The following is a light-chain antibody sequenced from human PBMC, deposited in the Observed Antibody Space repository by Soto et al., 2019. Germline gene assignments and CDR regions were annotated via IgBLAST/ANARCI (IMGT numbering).Light chain of an antibody. Sequence: EIVVTQSTATLSLSPGERATLSCRASQSVSSHLAWYQQKPGQAPRLLIYDASNRATGIPARFSGSGSGTDFTLTISSLEPEDFAVYYCQQRADWWTFGQGTKVDI. CDR2: DAS. V-gene: IGKV3-11*01. J-gene: IGKJ1*01. CDR3: QQRADWWT. CDR1: QSVSSH.